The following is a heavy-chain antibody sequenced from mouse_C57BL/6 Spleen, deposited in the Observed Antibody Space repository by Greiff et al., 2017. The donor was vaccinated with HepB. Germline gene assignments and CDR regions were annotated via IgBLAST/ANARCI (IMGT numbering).Heavy chain of an antibody. CDR2: IHPSDSDT. CDR1: GYTFTSYW. J-gene: IGHJ4*01. Sequence: QVQLQQPGAELVKPGASVKVSCKASGYTFTSYWMHWVKQRPGQGLEWIGRIHPSDSDTNYNQKFKGKATLTVDKSSSTAYMQLSSLTSEDSAVYYCAIRSRSIYYDTTDYAMDYWGQGTSVTVSS. V-gene: IGHV1-74*01. D-gene: IGHD2-4*01. CDR3: AIRSRSIYYDTTDYAMDY.